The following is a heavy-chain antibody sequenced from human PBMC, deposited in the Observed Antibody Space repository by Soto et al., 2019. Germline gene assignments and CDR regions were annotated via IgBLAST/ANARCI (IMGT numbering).Heavy chain of an antibody. D-gene: IGHD1-26*01. Sequence: QVQLVQSGAEVKKPGASVNVSCKASGNTFTRFYIHWVRQAPGQGLEWMGRINPRSGDTTYAEKFQGRITVTRDTSTSTVYMELTSLRYEDTAIYYCARVALSGGGWLDPWGQGTLVTVSS. J-gene: IGHJ5*02. V-gene: IGHV1-46*01. CDR1: GNTFTRFY. CDR3: ARVALSGGGWLDP. CDR2: INPRSGDT.